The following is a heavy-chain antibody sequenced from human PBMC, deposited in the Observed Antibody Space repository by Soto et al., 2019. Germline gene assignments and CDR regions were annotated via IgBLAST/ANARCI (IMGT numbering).Heavy chain of an antibody. J-gene: IGHJ4*02. D-gene: IGHD3-22*01. CDR1: GGSIISYY. CDR2: IYYSGST. V-gene: IGHV4-59*01. CDR3: ASLDYDSSGYYLFDY. Sequence: PSETLSLTCTVSGGSIISYYWSWILQPPWKGLEWIGYIYYSGSTNYNPSLKSRVTISVDTSKNQFSLKLSSVTAADTAVYYCASLDYDSSGYYLFDYWGQGTLVTVSS.